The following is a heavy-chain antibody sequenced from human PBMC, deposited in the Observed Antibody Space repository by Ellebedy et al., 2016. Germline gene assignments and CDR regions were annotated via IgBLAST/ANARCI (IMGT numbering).Heavy chain of an antibody. J-gene: IGHJ1*01. CDR1: GYTFTGYY. CDR2: INPNSGGT. Sequence: VSVKVSCXASGYTFTGYYMHWVRQAPGQGLEWMGWINPNSGGTNYAQKFQGRVTMTRDTSISTAYMELSRLRSDDTAVYYCARERKLAAAGTVGYFQHWGQGTLVTVSS. V-gene: IGHV1-2*02. CDR3: ARERKLAAAGTVGYFQH. D-gene: IGHD6-13*01.